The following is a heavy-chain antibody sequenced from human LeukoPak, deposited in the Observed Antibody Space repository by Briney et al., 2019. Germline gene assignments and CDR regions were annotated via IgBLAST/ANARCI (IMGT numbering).Heavy chain of an antibody. V-gene: IGHV1-69*13. J-gene: IGHJ4*02. CDR1: GGSFSSNA. CDR3: AFGYSSGWPFDY. D-gene: IGHD6-19*01. CDR2: IIPIFGTA. Sequence: SVKVSCKASGGSFSSNAISWVRQAPGQGLEWMVGIIPIFGTANYAQKFQGRVTITADESTSTAYMELSSLRSEDTAVYYCAFGYSSGWPFDYWGQGTLVTASS.